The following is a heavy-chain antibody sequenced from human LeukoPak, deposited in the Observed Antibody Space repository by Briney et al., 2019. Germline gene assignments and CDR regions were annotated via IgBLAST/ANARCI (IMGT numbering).Heavy chain of an antibody. CDR1: GFTVSSNY. V-gene: IGHV3-53*04. CDR3: ARAKVGATPFDAFDI. CDR2: IYSGGST. D-gene: IGHD1-26*01. Sequence: PGGSLRLSCAASGFTVSSNYMSWVRQAPGKGLEWVSVIYSGGSTYYADSVKGRFTISRHNSKNTLYLQMNSLRAEDTAVYYCARAKVGATPFDAFDIWGQGTMVTVSS. J-gene: IGHJ3*02.